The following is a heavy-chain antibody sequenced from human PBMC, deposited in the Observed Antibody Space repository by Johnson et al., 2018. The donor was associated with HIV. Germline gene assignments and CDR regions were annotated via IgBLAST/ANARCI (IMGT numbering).Heavy chain of an antibody. J-gene: IGHJ3*02. D-gene: IGHD6-13*01. Sequence: VQLVESGGGVVQPGRSLRLSCAASGFTFTNYAMYWVRQAPGKGLEWVALISYDGSNKYYADSVKGRFTISRDNSRNTLYLQMNSLRVEDTAVYYCAKDQWSSSWTNDAFAMWGQGTMVTVSS. V-gene: IGHV3-30-3*01. CDR1: GFTFTNYA. CDR2: ISYDGSNK. CDR3: AKDQWSSSWTNDAFAM.